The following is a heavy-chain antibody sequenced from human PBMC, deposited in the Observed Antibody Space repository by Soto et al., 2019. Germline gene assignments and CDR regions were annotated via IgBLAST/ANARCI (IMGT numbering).Heavy chain of an antibody. J-gene: IGHJ4*02. D-gene: IGHD1-26*01. Sequence: GASVKVSFKASGYTFTSYGISWVRQAPGQGLEWMGWISAYNGNTNYAQRLQGRVTMTTDTSTSTAYMGLRSLRSDDTAVYYCARASGSYRDFDYWGQGTLVTVSS. CDR2: ISAYNGNT. CDR3: ARASGSYRDFDY. V-gene: IGHV1-18*04. CDR1: GYTFTSYG.